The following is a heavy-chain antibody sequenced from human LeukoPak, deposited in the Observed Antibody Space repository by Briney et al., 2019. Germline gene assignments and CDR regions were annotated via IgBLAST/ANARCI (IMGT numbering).Heavy chain of an antibody. CDR3: ARDITRGAAGYYFDY. D-gene: IGHD1-26*01. CDR1: GFTFSGYA. Sequence: GGSLRLSCAASGFTFSGYAMHWVRQAPGKGLEWVAVIASDGRDKHDADSVKGRFTISRDNSKNTLYLQMDSLRSEDTAVYYCARDITRGAAGYYFDYWGQGTLVTVSS. J-gene: IGHJ4*02. V-gene: IGHV3-30*04. CDR2: IASDGRDK.